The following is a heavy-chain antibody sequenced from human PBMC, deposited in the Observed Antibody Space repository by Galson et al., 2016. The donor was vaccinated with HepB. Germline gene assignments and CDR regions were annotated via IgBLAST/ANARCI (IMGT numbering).Heavy chain of an antibody. Sequence: SLRLSCAASGFIFSDYYMSWIRQAPGKGLEWVSYITSSSSYANYADSVKGRFTISSDNSKNSLYLQMNSLRAEDTAVYYCAREGFSRRKNSYDSTASQLRGQGTLVTVSS. CDR1: GFIFSDYY. CDR3: AREGFSRRKNSYDSTASQL. CDR2: ITSSSSYA. D-gene: IGHD3-22*01. J-gene: IGHJ4*02. V-gene: IGHV3-11*06.